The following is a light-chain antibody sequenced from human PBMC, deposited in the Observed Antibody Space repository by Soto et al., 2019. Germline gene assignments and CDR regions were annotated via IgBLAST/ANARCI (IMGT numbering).Light chain of an antibody. CDR2: DAS. CDR1: QNINTF. J-gene: IGKJ1*01. Sequence: EIQMTQSPYSLSAAVGDRVTIACRASQNINTFLNWYQQKPGKAPKLLIFDASNLESGVPSRFSGSGSGTEFTLTISSLQPDDFATYYCLQYHTFRTFGQGTXVDVK. V-gene: IGKV1-5*01. CDR3: LQYHTFRT.